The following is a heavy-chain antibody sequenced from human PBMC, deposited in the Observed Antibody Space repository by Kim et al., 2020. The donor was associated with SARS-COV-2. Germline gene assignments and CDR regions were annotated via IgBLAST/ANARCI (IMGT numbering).Heavy chain of an antibody. CDR2: IYYSGST. CDR3: ARIREVITIFGVVIGGGYMDV. D-gene: IGHD3-3*01. CDR1: GCSISSYY. J-gene: IGHJ6*03. V-gene: IGHV4-59*01. Sequence: SETLSLTCTVSGCSISSYYWSWIRQPPGKGLEWIGYIYYSGSTNYNPSLKSRVTISVDTSKNLFSLKLSSVTAADTAVYYCARIREVITIFGVVIGGGYMDVWGKGTTVTVSS.